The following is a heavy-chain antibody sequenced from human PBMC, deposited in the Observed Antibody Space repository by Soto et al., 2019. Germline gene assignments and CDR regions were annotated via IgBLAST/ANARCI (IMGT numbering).Heavy chain of an antibody. CDR3: AKDRDLYGEQGVSFDY. Sequence: GGSLRLSCAASGFTFSSYGMHWVRQAPGKGLEWVAVISYDGSNKYYADSVKGRFTISRDNSKNTLYLQMNSLRAEDTAVYYCAKDRDLYGEQGVSFDYWGQGTLVTVSS. J-gene: IGHJ4*02. V-gene: IGHV3-30*18. D-gene: IGHD3-10*01. CDR1: GFTFSSYG. CDR2: ISYDGSNK.